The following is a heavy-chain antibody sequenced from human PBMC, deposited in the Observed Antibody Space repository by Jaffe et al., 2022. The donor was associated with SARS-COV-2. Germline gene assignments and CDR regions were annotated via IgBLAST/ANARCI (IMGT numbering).Heavy chain of an antibody. CDR3: ARDGRGAAAGTESDAFDI. Sequence: EVQLVESGGGLVQPGGSLRLSCAASGFTFSSYSMNWVRQAPGKGLEWVSYISSSSSTIYYADSVKGRFTISRDNAKNSLYLQMNSLRDEDTAVYYCARDGRGAAAGTESDAFDIWGQGTMVTVSS. V-gene: IGHV3-48*02. D-gene: IGHD6-13*01. CDR2: ISSSSSTI. CDR1: GFTFSSYS. J-gene: IGHJ3*02.